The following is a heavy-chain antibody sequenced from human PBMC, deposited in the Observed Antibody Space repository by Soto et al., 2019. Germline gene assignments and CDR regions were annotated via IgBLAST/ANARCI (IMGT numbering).Heavy chain of an antibody. J-gene: IGHJ4*02. Sequence: ASVKVSCKASGYTFTSYAIHWVRQAPGQRLEWTGWINAGNGNTKYSQKFQGRVIITRDTSAGTAYMELRSLRSEDTAVYYCATPIVAFYWGQGTLVTVSS. CDR2: INAGNGNT. D-gene: IGHD5-12*01. V-gene: IGHV1-3*01. CDR1: GYTFTSYA. CDR3: ATPIVAFY.